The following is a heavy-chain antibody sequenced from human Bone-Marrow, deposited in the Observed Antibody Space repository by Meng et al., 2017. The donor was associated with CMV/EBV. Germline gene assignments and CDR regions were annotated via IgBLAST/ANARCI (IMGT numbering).Heavy chain of an antibody. D-gene: IGHD3-16*01. J-gene: IGHJ3*02. CDR1: GYTFTGYY. CDR2: INPNSGGT. Sequence: ASVKVSCKASGYTFTGYYMHWVRQAPGQGLEWMGWINPNSGGTNYAQKFQGRVTMTRDTSISTAYMELSRLRSDDTAVYYCAREYYDSYGGDFDIWGQGTMVTVSS. CDR3: AREYYDSYGGDFDI. V-gene: IGHV1-2*02.